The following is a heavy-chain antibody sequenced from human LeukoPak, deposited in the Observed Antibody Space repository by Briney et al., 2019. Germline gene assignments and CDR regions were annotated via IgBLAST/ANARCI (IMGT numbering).Heavy chain of an antibody. CDR3: ARTYCTYGVCFESFDS. CDR1: GGSITSDNW. Sequence: SETLSLTCTVSGGSITSDNWWSWVRQPPGKGLEWIGEIYHIGTTNYIPSLESRVTISVDKSKDQFSLKLSSVTAADTAIYYCARTYCTYGVCFESFDSWGQGTLVTVSS. CDR2: IYHIGTT. J-gene: IGHJ4*02. V-gene: IGHV4-4*02. D-gene: IGHD2-8*01.